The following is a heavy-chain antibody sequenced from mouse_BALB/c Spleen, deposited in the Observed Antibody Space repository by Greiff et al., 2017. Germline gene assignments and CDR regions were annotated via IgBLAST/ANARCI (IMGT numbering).Heavy chain of an antibody. V-gene: IGHV5-6*01. Sequence: EGQGVESGGDLVKPGGSLKLSCAASGFTFSSYGMSWVRQTPDKRLEWVATISSGVSYTYYPDSVKGRFTISRDNAKNTLYLQMSSLKSEDTAMYYCARRVVTTAMDYWGQGTSVTVSS. CDR1: GFTFSSYG. CDR3: ARRVVTTAMDY. J-gene: IGHJ4*01. CDR2: ISSGVSYT. D-gene: IGHD2-1*01.